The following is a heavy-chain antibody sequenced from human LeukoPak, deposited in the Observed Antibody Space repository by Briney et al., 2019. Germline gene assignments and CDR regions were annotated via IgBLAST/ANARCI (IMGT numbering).Heavy chain of an antibody. V-gene: IGHV5-51*01. CDR1: VYSFTSYW. CDR3: ASQRGRGYCSGGSCYRDAFDI. J-gene: IGHJ3*02. D-gene: IGHD2-15*01. CDR2: IYPGDSDT. Sequence: GESLKISSKGSVYSFTSYWIGWVRQMPGKGLEWMGIIYPGDSDTRNSTSFQGQVTISADKSISTAYLQWSSLKASDTAMYYCASQRGRGYCSGGSCYRDAFDIWGQGTMVTVSS.